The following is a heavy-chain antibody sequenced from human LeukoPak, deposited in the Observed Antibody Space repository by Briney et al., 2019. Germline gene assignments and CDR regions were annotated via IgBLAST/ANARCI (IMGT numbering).Heavy chain of an antibody. CDR2: ISSSASTI. CDR3: ARSNIVVVPAPFDY. CDR1: GFTFSDYY. Sequence: PGGSLRLSCAASGFTFSDYYMSWIRQAPGKGLEWVSYISSSASTIFYADSVKGRFTISRDNAKNSLSLQVNSLRAEDTAVYFCARSNIVVVPAPFDYWGRGTLVTVSS. J-gene: IGHJ4*02. D-gene: IGHD2-2*01. V-gene: IGHV3-11*01.